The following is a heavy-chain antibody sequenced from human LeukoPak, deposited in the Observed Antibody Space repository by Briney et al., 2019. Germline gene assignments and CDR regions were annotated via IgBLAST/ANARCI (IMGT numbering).Heavy chain of an antibody. CDR1: GGSISSGSYY. CDR3: ARLTSYYYYYYMDV. J-gene: IGHJ6*03. Sequence: PSQTLSLTCTVSGGSISSGSYYWSWIRQPAGKGLEWIGRIYTSGSTNYNPSLKSRVTISVDTSKNQFSLKLSSVTAADTAVYYCARLTSYYYYYYMDVWGKGTTVTISS. CDR2: IYTSGST. V-gene: IGHV4-61*02. D-gene: IGHD3-9*01.